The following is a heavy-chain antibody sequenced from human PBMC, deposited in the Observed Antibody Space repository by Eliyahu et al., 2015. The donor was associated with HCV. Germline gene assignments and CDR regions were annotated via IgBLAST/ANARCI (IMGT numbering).Heavy chain of an antibody. J-gene: IGHJ4*02. D-gene: IGHD4-17*01. V-gene: IGHV4-34*01. CDR3: ARGTKNDYGDYAPLNDFDY. CDR2: INHSGST. Sequence: QVQLQQWGAGLLKPSETLSLTCAVYGGSFSGYYWSWIRQPPGKGLEWIGEINHSGSTNYNPSLKSRVTISVDTSKNQFSLKLSSVTAADTAVYYCARGTKNDYGDYAPLNDFDYWGQGTLVTVPS. CDR1: GGSFSGYY.